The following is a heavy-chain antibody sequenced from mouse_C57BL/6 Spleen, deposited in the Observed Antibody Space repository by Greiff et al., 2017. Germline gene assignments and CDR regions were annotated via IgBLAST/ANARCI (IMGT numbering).Heavy chain of an antibody. CDR1: GYAFSSSW. D-gene: IGHD2-4*01. CDR3: ARANDDDGYYAMDY. Sequence: VQLQQSGPELVKPGASVKISCKASGYAFSSSWMNWVKQRPGKGLEWIGRIYPGDGDTNYNGKFKGKATLTADESSSTAYMQLSSLTSEDYAVDFCARANDDDGYYAMDYWGQGTSVTVSS. J-gene: IGHJ4*01. V-gene: IGHV1-82*01. CDR2: IYPGDGDT.